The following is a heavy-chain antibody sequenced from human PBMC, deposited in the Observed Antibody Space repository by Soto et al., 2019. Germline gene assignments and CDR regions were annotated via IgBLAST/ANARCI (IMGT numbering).Heavy chain of an antibody. Sequence: EVQLLESGGSLVQPRGSLRLSCAASGFTFSSYPMVWVRQAPGKGLESISSISGSGTSYYADSVKGRFTISRDNSENTLYLQMNGLGAEDTAVYYCAKVITTDFSYWDGMDVWGQGTTVTVSS. J-gene: IGHJ6*02. CDR3: AKVITTDFSYWDGMDV. CDR2: ISGSGTS. V-gene: IGHV3-23*01. D-gene: IGHD2-8*02. CDR1: GFTFSSYP.